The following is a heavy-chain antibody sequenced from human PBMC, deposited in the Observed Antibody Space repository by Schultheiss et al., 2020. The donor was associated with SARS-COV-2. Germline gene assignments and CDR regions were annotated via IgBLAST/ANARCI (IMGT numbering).Heavy chain of an antibody. J-gene: IGHJ3*02. V-gene: IGHV4-34*01. Sequence: SETLSLTRTVSGGSISSYYWSWIRQPPGKGLEWIGEINHSGSTNYNPSLKSRVTISVDTSKNQFSLKLSSVTAADTAVYYCARGITIFGVVIANDAFDIWGQGTMVTVSS. D-gene: IGHD3-3*01. CDR3: ARGITIFGVVIANDAFDI. CDR1: GGSISSYY. CDR2: INHSGST.